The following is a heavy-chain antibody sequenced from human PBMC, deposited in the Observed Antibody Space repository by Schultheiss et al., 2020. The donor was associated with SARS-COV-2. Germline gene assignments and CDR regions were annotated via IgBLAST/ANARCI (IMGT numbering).Heavy chain of an antibody. CDR1: GFTFSSYW. D-gene: IGHD6-19*01. CDR3: ARTGSGWYGGFDY. CDR2: ISGSGGST. J-gene: IGHJ4*02. V-gene: IGHV3-23*01. Sequence: GGSLRLSCAASGFTFSSYWMSWVRQATGKGLEWVSAISGSGGSTYYADSVKGRFTISRDNSKNTLYVQMNSLRIEDTAVYYCARTGSGWYGGFDYWGQGTLVTVSS.